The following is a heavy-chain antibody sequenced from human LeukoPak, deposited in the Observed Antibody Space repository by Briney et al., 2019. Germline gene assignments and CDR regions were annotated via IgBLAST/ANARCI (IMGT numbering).Heavy chain of an antibody. CDR3: AKDAGVCGGNNCFHDY. V-gene: IGHV3-23*01. Sequence: GGSLRLSCAASGFTFSNYVVSWVRQAPGKGLEWVSGISGSGGSTYYADSVKGRFTISRDNSKSTLYLQMSGLRADDTAVYYCAKDAGVCGGNNCFHDYWGQGTLVTVSS. D-gene: IGHD2-21*01. J-gene: IGHJ4*02. CDR1: GFTFSNYV. CDR2: ISGSGGST.